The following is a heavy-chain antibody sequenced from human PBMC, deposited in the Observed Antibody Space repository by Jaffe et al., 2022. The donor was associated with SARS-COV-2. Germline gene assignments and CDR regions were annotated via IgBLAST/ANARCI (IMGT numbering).Heavy chain of an antibody. V-gene: IGHV3-7*01. CDR3: ARDGAEYYDILTGYFTYYYYGMDV. CDR1: GFTFSSYW. CDR2: IKQDGSEK. D-gene: IGHD3-9*01. J-gene: IGHJ6*02. Sequence: EVQLVESGGGLVQPGGSLRLSCAASGFTFSSYWMSWVRQAPGKGLEWVANIKQDGSEKYYVDSVKGRFTISRDNAKNSLYLQMNSLRAEDTAVYYCARDGAEYYDILTGYFTYYYYGMDVWGQGTTVTVSS.